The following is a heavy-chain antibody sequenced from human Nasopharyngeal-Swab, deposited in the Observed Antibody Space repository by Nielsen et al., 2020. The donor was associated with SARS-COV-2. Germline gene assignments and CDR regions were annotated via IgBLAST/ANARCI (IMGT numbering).Heavy chain of an antibody. Sequence: RQAPGKALEWLAHIFSNDKKSYNSSLKTRVTISKDTSKSQVVLTMTNMDPVGTATYYCARIVDYYGPGSFPFFDFWGQGIPVTVSS. V-gene: IGHV2-26*01. J-gene: IGHJ4*02. D-gene: IGHD3-10*01. CDR3: ARIVDYYGPGSFPFFDF. CDR2: IFSNDKK.